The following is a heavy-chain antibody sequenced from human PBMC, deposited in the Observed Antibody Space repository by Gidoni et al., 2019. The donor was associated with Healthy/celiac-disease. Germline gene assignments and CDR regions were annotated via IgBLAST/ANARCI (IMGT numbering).Heavy chain of an antibody. V-gene: IGHV1-18*01. CDR2: ISAYNGNT. CDR3: ARDPPVRPYYYDSSGYPQWFDY. CDR1: GYTFTSYV. J-gene: IGHJ4*02. Sequence: QVQLVQSGAEVKKPGASVKVSCKASGYTFTSYVISWVRQAPGQGLEWMGWISAYNGNTNYAQKLQGRVTMTTDTSTSTAYMELRSLRSDDTAVYYCARDPPVRPYYYDSSGYPQWFDYWGQGTLVTVSS. D-gene: IGHD3-22*01.